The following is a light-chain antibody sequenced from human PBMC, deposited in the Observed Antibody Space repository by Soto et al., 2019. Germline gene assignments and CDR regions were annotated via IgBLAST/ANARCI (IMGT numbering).Light chain of an antibody. CDR1: QSVSDY. J-gene: IGKJ2*01. CDR2: QTS. Sequence: ETLMTQSPATLSVSPGERATLSCRASQSVSDYLVWYQQKPGQAPRLLIYQTSLRAAGIPARFSASGSGTEFTLTISSLQSEDFALYYCHQYNSWPPGTFGQGTKVDIK. CDR3: HQYNSWPPGT. V-gene: IGKV3D-15*01.